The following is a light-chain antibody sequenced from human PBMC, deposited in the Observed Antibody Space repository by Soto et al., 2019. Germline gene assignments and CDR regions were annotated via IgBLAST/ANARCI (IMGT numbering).Light chain of an antibody. CDR3: GAWDRGLKAEV. CDR1: SSNIGRNY. J-gene: IGLJ3*02. Sequence: QSVLTQPPSVSAAPGEKVTISCSGTSSNIGRNYVSWYQQLPGSAPKLLIYENDRRPSGIPDRFSGSKSGTAATLDITGLQTGGEADYYCGAWDRGLKAEVFGGGTKLTVL. V-gene: IGLV1-51*01. CDR2: END.